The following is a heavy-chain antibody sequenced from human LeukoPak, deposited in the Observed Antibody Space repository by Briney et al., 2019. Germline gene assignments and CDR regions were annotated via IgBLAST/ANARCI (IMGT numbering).Heavy chain of an antibody. Sequence: SETLSLTCTVSGGSISSYYWSWIRQPPGKGLEWIGYIYYSGSTNYNPSLKSRVTISVDTSKNQFSLKLSSVTAADTAVYYCARASGYSHDRDAFDIWGQGTMVTVSS. CDR2: IYYSGST. J-gene: IGHJ3*02. CDR1: GGSISSYY. V-gene: IGHV4-59*01. CDR3: ARASGYSHDRDAFDI. D-gene: IGHD5-18*01.